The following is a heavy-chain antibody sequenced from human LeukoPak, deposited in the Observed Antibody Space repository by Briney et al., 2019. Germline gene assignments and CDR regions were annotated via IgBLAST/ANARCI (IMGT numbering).Heavy chain of an antibody. CDR1: GGSISSGGYY. V-gene: IGHV4-30-2*01. D-gene: IGHD5-18*01. J-gene: IGHJ4*02. CDR2: IYHSGST. Sequence: PSETLSLTCTVSGGSISSGGYYWSWIRQPPGKGLEWIGYIYHSGSTYYNPSLKSRVTISVDRSKNQFSLKLSSVTAADTAVYYCAREGTAMVIDYWGQGTLVTVSS. CDR3: AREGTAMVIDY.